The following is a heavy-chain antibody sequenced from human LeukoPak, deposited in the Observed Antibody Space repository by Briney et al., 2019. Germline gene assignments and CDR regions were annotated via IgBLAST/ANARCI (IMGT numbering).Heavy chain of an antibody. CDR1: GFTVSSNY. Sequence: GGSLRLSCAASGFTVSSNYMSWVRQAPGKGLEWVSVIYSGGSTYYADSVKGRFTISRDNSKNTLYLQMNSLRAEDTAVYYCARDSQAYCSGGSCSMFDYWGQGALVTVSS. J-gene: IGHJ4*02. CDR2: IYSGGST. D-gene: IGHD2-15*01. V-gene: IGHV3-66*01. CDR3: ARDSQAYCSGGSCSMFDY.